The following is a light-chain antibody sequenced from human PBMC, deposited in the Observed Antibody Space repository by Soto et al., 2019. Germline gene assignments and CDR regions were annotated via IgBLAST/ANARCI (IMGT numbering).Light chain of an antibody. CDR3: QQYGSSPGT. CDR2: DTS. Sequence: EIVLTQSPGTLSLSPGESATLSCRASESVRSSYLAWYQQKPGQAPRLLIHDTSSRATGIPDRFSGSGSGTDFTLTISRLEPEDFGIYYCQQYGSSPGTFGQGTKLEIK. V-gene: IGKV3-20*01. J-gene: IGKJ2*01. CDR1: ESVRSSY.